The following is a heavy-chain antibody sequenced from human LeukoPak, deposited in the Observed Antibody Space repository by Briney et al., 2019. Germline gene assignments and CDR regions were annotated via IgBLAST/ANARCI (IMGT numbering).Heavy chain of an antibody. CDR1: GYTFTGCY. J-gene: IGHJ4*02. CDR2: MNPNSGNT. Sequence: GASVTVSCKASGYTFTGCYMHWVRQAPGQGPEWMGWMNPNSGNTGYAQKFQGRITMTRNTSISTAYMELRSLRSEDTAVYYCARGREYSTGPGFDYWGQGTLVTVSS. D-gene: IGHD2-8*02. CDR3: ARGREYSTGPGFDY. V-gene: IGHV1-8*02.